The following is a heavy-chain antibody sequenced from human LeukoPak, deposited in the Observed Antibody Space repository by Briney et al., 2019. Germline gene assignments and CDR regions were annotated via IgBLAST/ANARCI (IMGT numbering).Heavy chain of an antibody. CDR1: GYTFTSYG. D-gene: IGHD3-9*01. J-gene: IGHJ4*02. Sequence: GASVKVSCKASGYTFTSYGISWVRQAPGQGLEWMGWISAYNGNTDYAQKLQGRVTMTTDTSTSTVYMELSSLRSEDTAVYYCARDLSGGKLRYFDWLPPDYWGQGTLVTVSS. V-gene: IGHV1-18*01. CDR2: ISAYNGNT. CDR3: ARDLSGGKLRYFDWLPPDY.